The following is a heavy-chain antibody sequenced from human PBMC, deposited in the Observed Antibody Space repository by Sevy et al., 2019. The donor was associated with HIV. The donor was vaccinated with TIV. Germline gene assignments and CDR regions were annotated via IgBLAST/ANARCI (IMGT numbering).Heavy chain of an antibody. CDR1: GFTFSSYG. CDR2: IRYDGSNK. V-gene: IGHV3-30*02. Sequence: GGSLRLSCAASGFTFSSYGMHWVRQAPGKGLEWVAFIRYDGSNKYYADSVKGRFTISRDNSKNTLYLQMNSLRAEDTAVYYCAILGSYLFDYWGQGTLVTVSS. D-gene: IGHD1-26*01. J-gene: IGHJ4*02. CDR3: AILGSYLFDY.